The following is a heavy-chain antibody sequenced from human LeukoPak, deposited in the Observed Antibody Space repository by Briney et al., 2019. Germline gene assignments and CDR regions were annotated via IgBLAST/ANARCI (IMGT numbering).Heavy chain of an antibody. CDR1: GFTFSSYA. CDR2: ITGSGDST. D-gene: IGHD6-6*01. Sequence: GGSLRLSCAASGFTFSSYAMSWVRQAPGKGLEWVSTITGSGDSTYYADSVEGRFTISRDNSKNTLYLQMNSLRAEDTAVYYCAKGASSSRQYYMDVWGKGTTVTVSS. J-gene: IGHJ6*03. V-gene: IGHV3-23*01. CDR3: AKGASSSRQYYMDV.